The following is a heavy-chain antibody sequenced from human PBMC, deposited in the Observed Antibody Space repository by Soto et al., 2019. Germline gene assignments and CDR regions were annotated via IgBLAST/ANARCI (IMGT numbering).Heavy chain of an antibody. CDR2: INPNSGGT. CDR1: GYTFTGYY. CDR3: ARGGEDYGDTALFDY. Sequence: ASVKVSCKASGYTFTGYYMHWVRQAPGQGLEWMGWINPNSGGTNYAQKFQGRVTMTRDTSISTAYMELSRLRSDDTAVYYCARGGEDYGDTALFDYWGQGTLVTVSS. D-gene: IGHD4-17*01. J-gene: IGHJ4*02. V-gene: IGHV1-2*02.